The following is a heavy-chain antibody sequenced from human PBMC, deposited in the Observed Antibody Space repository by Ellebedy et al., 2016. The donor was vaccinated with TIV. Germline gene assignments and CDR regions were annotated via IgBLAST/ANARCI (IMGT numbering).Heavy chain of an antibody. D-gene: IGHD3-3*01. V-gene: IGHV4-4*02. J-gene: IGHJ4*02. Sequence: SETLSLTXAVSGGSISSNNWWSWVRQPPGKGLEWIGEIFHSGSTHYNPSLKSRVTISVDKSKNRFSLKLTSVTAADTAVYYCARYDSDWGQGTLVTVSA. CDR2: IFHSGST. CDR3: ARYDSD. CDR1: GGSISSNNW.